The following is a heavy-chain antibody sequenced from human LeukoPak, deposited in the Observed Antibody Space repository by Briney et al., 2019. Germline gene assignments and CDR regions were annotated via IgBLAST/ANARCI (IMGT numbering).Heavy chain of an antibody. Sequence: ASVKVSCKASGYTFTDYYMHWVRQAPGQGFEWMGWINPNDGDTNYAQKFQGRVTMTRDTSISTAHMEVSRLRSDDTAVYYCARANFLYCSSSTCLFDYWAREPWLPSRQ. V-gene: IGHV1-2*02. CDR1: GYTFTDYY. J-gene: IGHJ4*02. CDR2: INPNDGDT. D-gene: IGHD2-2*01. CDR3: ARANFLYCSSSTCLFDY.